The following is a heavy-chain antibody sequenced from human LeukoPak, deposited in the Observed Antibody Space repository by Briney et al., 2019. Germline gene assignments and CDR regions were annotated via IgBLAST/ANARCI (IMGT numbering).Heavy chain of an antibody. D-gene: IGHD6-13*01. J-gene: IGHJ3*02. CDR2: IYYSGST. CDR1: GGSISSSSYY. CDR3: ARRAVYSKAGRYAFDI. V-gene: IGHV4-39*01. Sequence: SETLSLTCTASGGSISSSSYYWGWIRQPPGKGLEWIGSIYYSGSTYYNPSLKSRVTISVDTSKNQFSLKLSSVTAADTAVYYCARRAVYSKAGRYAFDIWGQGTMVTVSP.